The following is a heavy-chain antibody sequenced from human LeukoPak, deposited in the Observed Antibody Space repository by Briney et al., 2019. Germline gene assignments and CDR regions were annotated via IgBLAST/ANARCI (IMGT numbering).Heavy chain of an antibody. V-gene: IGHV1-8*01. D-gene: IGHD6-19*01. J-gene: IGHJ4*02. CDR3: ARASPISSGRAYYFDY. Sequence: GASVKVSCKASGYTFTSYDINWVRQATGQGLEWMGWMNPNSGNTGYAQKFQGRVTMTRNTSISTAYVELSSLRSEDTAVYYCARASPISSGRAYYFDYWGQGTLVTVSS. CDR1: GYTFTSYD. CDR2: MNPNSGNT.